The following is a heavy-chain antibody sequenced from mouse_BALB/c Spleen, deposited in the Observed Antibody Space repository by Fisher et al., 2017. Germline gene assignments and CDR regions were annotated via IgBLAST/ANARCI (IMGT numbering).Heavy chain of an antibody. Sequence: KFKGKATITADTSSNTAYLQLSSLTSEDTAVYYCARGSSYEGYFDVWGAGTTVTVSS. J-gene: IGHJ1*01. CDR3: ARGSSYEGYFDV. V-gene: IGHV14-2*02. D-gene: IGHD1-1*01.